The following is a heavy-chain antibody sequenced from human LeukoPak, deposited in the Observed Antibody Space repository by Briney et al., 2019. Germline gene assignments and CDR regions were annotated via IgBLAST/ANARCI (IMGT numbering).Heavy chain of an antibody. Sequence: GGSLRLSCAASGFTFSSYAMSWVRQAPGKGLEWVSAISGSGGSTYYADSVKGRFTISRDNSKNTLYLQMNGLRAEDTAVYYCARSGYSSSAYYYYGMDVWGQGTTVTVSS. V-gene: IGHV3-23*01. D-gene: IGHD6-19*01. CDR1: GFTFSSYA. CDR3: ARSGYSSSAYYYYGMDV. CDR2: ISGSGGST. J-gene: IGHJ6*02.